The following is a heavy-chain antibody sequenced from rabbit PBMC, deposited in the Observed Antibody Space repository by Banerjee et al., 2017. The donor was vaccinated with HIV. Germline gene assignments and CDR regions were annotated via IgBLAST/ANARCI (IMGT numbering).Heavy chain of an antibody. J-gene: IGHJ4*01. CDR1: GFDLSSYYY. V-gene: IGHV1S45*01. CDR3: VRGDYGDW. CDR2: INTSSGNT. D-gene: IGHD2-1*01. Sequence: QEQLEESGGGLVKPEGSLTLTCKASGFDLSSYYYMCWVRQAPGKGLEWIACINTSSGNTVYASWAKGRFTISRTSSTTVFLQMTSLTAADTATYFCVRGDYGDWWGPGTLVTVS.